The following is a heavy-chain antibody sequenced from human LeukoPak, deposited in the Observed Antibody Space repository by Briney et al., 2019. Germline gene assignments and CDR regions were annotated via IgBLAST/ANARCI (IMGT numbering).Heavy chain of an antibody. D-gene: IGHD5-18*01. CDR3: ARGYSSGYRIDY. CDR1: GFTFSSYA. Sequence: GGSLRLSCAASGFTFSSYAMSWVRQAPGKGLEWVSAIVSSGDTTYYADSVKGRFTISRDNSKNTLYLQMNSLRAEDTAVYYCARGYSSGYRIDYWGQGALVTVSS. V-gene: IGHV3-23*01. CDR2: IVSSGDTT. J-gene: IGHJ4*02.